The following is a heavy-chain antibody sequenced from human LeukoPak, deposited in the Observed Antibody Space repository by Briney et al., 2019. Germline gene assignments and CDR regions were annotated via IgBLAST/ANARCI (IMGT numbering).Heavy chain of an antibody. V-gene: IGHV4-59*01. CDR2: VYYSGST. Sequence: SETLSLTCTVSGGSISSYYWSWIRQPPGKGLEWIGYVYYSGSTNYSPSLWSRVTMSIDTSKNQFSLDFSSVTAADTAVYYCAGRSYFGPGSPEYFQNWGQGTQVTVSS. J-gene: IGHJ4*02. CDR3: AGRSYFGPGSPEYFQN. D-gene: IGHD3-10*01. CDR1: GGSISSYY.